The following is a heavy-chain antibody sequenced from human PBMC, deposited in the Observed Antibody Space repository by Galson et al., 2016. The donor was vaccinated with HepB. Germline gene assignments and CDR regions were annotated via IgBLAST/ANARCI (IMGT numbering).Heavy chain of an antibody. D-gene: IGHD2-15*01. Sequence: SLRLSCAASGFNFNNYGIHWVRQAPGRGLEWVAVISSDGSKKYYVDSVRGRFTISRDNSKNTLYLQMNSLRAEDTAVYYCARDSKRYCSGGSCYYYWGQGTLVTVSS. CDR2: ISSDGSKK. J-gene: IGHJ4*02. V-gene: IGHV3-30*03. CDR3: ARDSKRYCSGGSCYYY. CDR1: GFNFNNYG.